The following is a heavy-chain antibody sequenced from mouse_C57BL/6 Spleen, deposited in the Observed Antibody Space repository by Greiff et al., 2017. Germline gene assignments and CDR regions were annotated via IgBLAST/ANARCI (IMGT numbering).Heavy chain of an antibody. D-gene: IGHD2-4*01. V-gene: IGHV1-52*01. J-gene: IGHJ3*01. CDR1: GYTFTSYW. CDR3: ASVGYCDYDGGSWFAY. Sequence: VQLQQPGAELVRPGSSVKLSCKASGYTFTSYWMHWVKQRPIQGLEWIGNIDPSDSETHYTQKFKDKATLTVDKSSSTASMQLSSLTSENSAVYYGASVGYCDYDGGSWFAYWGQGTLVTVSA. CDR2: IDPSDSET.